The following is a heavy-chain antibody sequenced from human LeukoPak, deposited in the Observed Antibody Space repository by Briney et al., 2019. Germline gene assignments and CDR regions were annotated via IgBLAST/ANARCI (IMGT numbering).Heavy chain of an antibody. CDR2: ISYDGSNK. Sequence: PGGSLRLSCAASGFTFSSYAMHWVRQAPGKGLEWVAVISYDGSNKYYADSVKGRFTISRDNAKNSLYLQMNSLRAEDTAVYYCARDPFNYDFWSGPSPPDYWGQGTLVTVSS. D-gene: IGHD3-3*01. CDR1: GFTFSSYA. V-gene: IGHV3-30*04. J-gene: IGHJ4*02. CDR3: ARDPFNYDFWSGPSPPDY.